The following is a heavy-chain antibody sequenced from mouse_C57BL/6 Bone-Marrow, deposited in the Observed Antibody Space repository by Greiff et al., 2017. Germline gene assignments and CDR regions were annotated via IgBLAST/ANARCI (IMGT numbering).Heavy chain of an antibody. Sequence: GVDFSRYWMSWVRRAPGKGLEWIGEINPDSSTINYAPSLKDKFIISRDNAKNTLYLQMSKVRSEDTALYYCASLPSWFAYWGQGTLVTVSA. V-gene: IGHV4-1*01. CDR3: ASLPSWFAY. CDR1: GVDFSRYW. D-gene: IGHD5-5*01. CDR2: INPDSSTI. J-gene: IGHJ3*01.